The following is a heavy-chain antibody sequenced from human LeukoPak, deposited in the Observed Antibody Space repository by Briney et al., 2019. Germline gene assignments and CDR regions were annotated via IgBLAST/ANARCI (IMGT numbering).Heavy chain of an antibody. CDR1: GFTLGIYA. CDR2: ISNTGLTT. CDR3: AKVRKGVGAFDI. V-gene: IGHV3-23*01. J-gene: IGHJ3*02. Sequence: GGSLRLSCAASGFTLGIYAMSWVRQAPGKGLEWVSGISNTGLTTYYIDSVKGRFTISRDSSKNTLNLQMDSLRTEDTAVYYCAKVRKGVGAFDIWGQGIMVTVSS. D-gene: IGHD3-16*01.